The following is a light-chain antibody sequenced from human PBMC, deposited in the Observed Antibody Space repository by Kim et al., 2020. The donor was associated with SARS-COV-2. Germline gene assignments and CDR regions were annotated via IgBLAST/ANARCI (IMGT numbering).Light chain of an antibody. V-gene: IGKV3-20*01. CDR2: GAS. Sequence: PGESATLSCRTSETVSSSYIAWYRQRPGQPPSLLIYGASRRATGIPYRFSGSGSGTDFSLTISRLEPEDFVVYYCQQYGASVYTFGQGTKLEI. CDR1: ETVSSSY. CDR3: QQYGASVYT. J-gene: IGKJ2*01.